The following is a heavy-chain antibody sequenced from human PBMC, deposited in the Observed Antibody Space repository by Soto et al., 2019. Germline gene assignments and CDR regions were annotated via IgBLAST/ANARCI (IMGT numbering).Heavy chain of an antibody. CDR1: GASVNTGDYY. CDR3: VGTGTTDDF. J-gene: IGHJ1*01. Sequence: VQLQGSGPGLVKPSQTLSLTCTVSGASVNTGDYYWSYIRQPPGKGLEWLGYIFYSGDTYYTPSIKSRATISLNTSRTQFSLTLTSVTDADTAVYYCVGTGTTDDFWGQGTLVTVSS. CDR2: IFYSGDT. D-gene: IGHD1-7*01. V-gene: IGHV4-30-4*01.